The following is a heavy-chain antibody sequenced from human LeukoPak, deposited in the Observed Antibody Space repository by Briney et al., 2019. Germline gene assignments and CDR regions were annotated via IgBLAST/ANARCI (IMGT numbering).Heavy chain of an antibody. CDR2: ISGSGGTT. V-gene: IGHV3-23*01. CDR1: GFTLSSYS. J-gene: IGHJ4*02. Sequence: GASLRLSCAASGFTLSSYSMNWVRQPPGKGLEWVSVISGSGGTTYNADSVKGRFTISRDNSKNTLYLQMNSLRAADTAIYYCAKEREEYGSGWYLDYWGQGTLVTVSS. CDR3: AKEREEYGSGWYLDY. D-gene: IGHD6-19*01.